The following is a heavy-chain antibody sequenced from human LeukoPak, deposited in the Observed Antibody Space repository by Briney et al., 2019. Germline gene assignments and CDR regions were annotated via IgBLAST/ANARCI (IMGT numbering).Heavy chain of an antibody. CDR3: ARQAYDSSGYSGYYYMDV. V-gene: IGHV1-2*02. CDR1: GYTFTGYY. Sequence: ASVKVSCKASGYTFTGYYMHWVRQAPGQGLEWMGWINPNSGGTNYAQKFQGRVTMTRDTSISTAYMELSRLRSDDTAVYYCARQAYDSSGYSGYYYMDVWGKGTTVTISS. J-gene: IGHJ6*03. D-gene: IGHD3-22*01. CDR2: INPNSGGT.